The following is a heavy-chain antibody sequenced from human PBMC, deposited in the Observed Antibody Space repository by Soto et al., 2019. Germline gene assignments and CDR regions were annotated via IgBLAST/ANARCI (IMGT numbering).Heavy chain of an antibody. CDR3: AKEVSLGSTVDLGY. V-gene: IGHV3-23*01. Sequence: PGGSLRLSCAASGFTLRNYAMSWVRQSPGKGLEWVSTISGSGGSTYYADAVKGRFTISRDNSMGTLYLQMKSLRVEDTAIYYCAKEVSLGSTVDLGYWGQGALVTVSS. D-gene: IGHD7-27*01. J-gene: IGHJ4*02. CDR2: ISGSGGST. CDR1: GFTLRNYA.